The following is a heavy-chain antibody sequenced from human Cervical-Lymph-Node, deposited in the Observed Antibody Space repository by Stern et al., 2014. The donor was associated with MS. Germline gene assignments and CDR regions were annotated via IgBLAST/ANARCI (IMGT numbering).Heavy chain of an antibody. CDR1: GDSITSGAYY. CDR2: IHYSGST. Sequence: QVQLQESGPGLVEPSQTLSLTCTVSGDSITSGAYYWTWIRQHPGKGLEWIGYIHYSGSTYRNPSLKSRLSISVDTSKNQFSLKLNSVTAADTAVYYCARSYDSNWGWFDPWGQGTLVTVSS. J-gene: IGHJ5*02. D-gene: IGHD3-22*01. V-gene: IGHV4-31*03. CDR3: ARSYDSNWGWFDP.